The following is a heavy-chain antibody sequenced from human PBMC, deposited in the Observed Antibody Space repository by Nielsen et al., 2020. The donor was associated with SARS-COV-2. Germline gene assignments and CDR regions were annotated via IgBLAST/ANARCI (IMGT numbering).Heavy chain of an antibody. Sequence: PGKGLEWIGYIYYSGSTNYNPSLKSRVTISVDTSKNQFSLKLSSVTAADTAVYYCAREAIFGDSYYYYYGMDVWGQGTTVTVSS. CDR3: AREAIFGDSYYYYYGMDV. V-gene: IGHV4-59*13. CDR2: IYYSGST. J-gene: IGHJ6*02. D-gene: IGHD3-3*01.